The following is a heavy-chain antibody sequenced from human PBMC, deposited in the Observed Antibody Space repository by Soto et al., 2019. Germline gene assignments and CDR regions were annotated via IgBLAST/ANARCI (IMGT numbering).Heavy chain of an antibody. D-gene: IGHD6-19*01. CDR2: IIPIFGTA. V-gene: IGHV1-69*01. CDR1: GGTFSSYA. Sequence: QVQLVQSGAEVKKPGSSVKVSCKASGGTFSSYAISWVRQAPGQGLEWMGGIIPIFGTANYAQKFQGRVTITGDESTSTAYMELSSLRCEDTAVYYCARPAKLSGYSSGWYDSAFDYWGQGTLVTVSS. CDR3: ARPAKLSGYSSGWYDSAFDY. J-gene: IGHJ4*02.